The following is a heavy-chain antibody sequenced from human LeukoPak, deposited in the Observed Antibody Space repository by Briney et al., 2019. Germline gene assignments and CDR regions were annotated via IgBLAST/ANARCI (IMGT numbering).Heavy chain of an antibody. J-gene: IGHJ3*01. CDR3: AINSGATHPDGFDV. Sequence: GESLKISCKGSGFNFGTYWIAWVRQMPGKGLEWMGIIYPDDSDTRYSPSFQGQVTISSDKSINTAYLQWSSLKASDTAMYYCAINSGATHPDGFDVWGQGTMVTVSS. CDR1: GFNFGTYW. CDR2: IYPDDSDT. D-gene: IGHD4-23*01. V-gene: IGHV5-51*01.